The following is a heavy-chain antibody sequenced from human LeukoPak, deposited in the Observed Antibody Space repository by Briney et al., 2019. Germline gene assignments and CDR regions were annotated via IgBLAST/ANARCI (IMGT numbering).Heavy chain of an antibody. CDR2: ISSSGSML. D-gene: IGHD1-26*01. Sequence: GGSLRLSCAVSGFTFSDYYMSWVRQAPGKGLEWVSYISSSGSMLHYADSVEGRFTISRDNAKNSLYLQMNSLRAEDTAVYYCPRGSEWDLLGSCDYWGQGTLVTVSS. CDR1: GFTFSDYY. V-gene: IGHV3-11*04. J-gene: IGHJ4*02. CDR3: PRGSEWDLLGSCDY.